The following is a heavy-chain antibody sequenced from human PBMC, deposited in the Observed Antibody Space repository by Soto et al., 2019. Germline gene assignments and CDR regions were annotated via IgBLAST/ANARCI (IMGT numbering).Heavy chain of an antibody. Sequence: GGSLRLSCSASGFTFSEYSMHWVRQAPGKGLQYVSNISSDGDITYYADSVKGRFTISRDNSKNTLFLHVSGRRAEDTAVYYCARDRRPSIYSGLAVWGQGTTVTVSS. CDR1: GFTFSEYS. CDR3: ARDRRPSIYSGLAV. CDR2: ISSDGDIT. V-gene: IGHV3-64*04. J-gene: IGHJ6*02. D-gene: IGHD2-2*01.